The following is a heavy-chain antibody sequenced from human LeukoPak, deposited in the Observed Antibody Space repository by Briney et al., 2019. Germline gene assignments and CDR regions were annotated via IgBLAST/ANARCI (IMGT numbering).Heavy chain of an antibody. CDR2: ITYNGGRT. CDR1: GFTFSTSS. Sequence: GGPLRLSCSASGFTFSTSSMHWVRQAPGKGLQYVSFITYNGGRTYNADSVKGRFTISRDNSRNTLYLQMSSLRAEDTAVYHCVQDRGMATIFDFWGQGTLVTVSS. J-gene: IGHJ4*02. V-gene: IGHV3-64D*09. D-gene: IGHD5-24*01. CDR3: VQDRGMATIFDF.